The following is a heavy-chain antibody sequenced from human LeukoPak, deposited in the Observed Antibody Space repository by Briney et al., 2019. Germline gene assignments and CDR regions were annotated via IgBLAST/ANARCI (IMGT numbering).Heavy chain of an antibody. CDR2: ISSNGGST. CDR3: VKDRNSRIAAAKQNWFDP. CDR1: GFTFSSYA. V-gene: IGHV3-64D*06. J-gene: IGHJ5*02. Sequence: PGGSLRLSCSASGFTFSSYAMHWVRQAPGKGLEYVSAISSNGGSTYYADSVKGRFTISRDNSRNTLYLRMSSLRAEDTAVYYCVKDRNSRIAAAKQNWFDPWGQGTLVTVSS. D-gene: IGHD6-13*01.